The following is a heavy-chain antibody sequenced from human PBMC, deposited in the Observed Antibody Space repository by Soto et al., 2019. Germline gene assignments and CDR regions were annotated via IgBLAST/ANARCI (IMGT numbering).Heavy chain of an antibody. V-gene: IGHV4-59*08. J-gene: IGHJ1*01. D-gene: IGHD6-19*01. CDR3: ARQEIAVAANAEYFQH. Sequence: SETLSLTCTVSVGSISSYYWSWIRQPPGKGLEWIGYIYYSGSTKYNPSLKSRVTISVDTSKNQFSLKLSSVTAADTAVYYCARQEIAVAANAEYFQHWGQGTLVTVS. CDR1: VGSISSYY. CDR2: IYYSGST.